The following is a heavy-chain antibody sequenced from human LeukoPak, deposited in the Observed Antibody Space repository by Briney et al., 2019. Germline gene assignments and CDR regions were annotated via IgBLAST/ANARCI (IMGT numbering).Heavy chain of an antibody. D-gene: IGHD2-2*01. V-gene: IGHV3-7*01. CDR2: IKQDGSEK. Sequence: GGSLRLSCAASGFTFSSYWMSWVRQAPGKGLEWVANIKQDGSEKYYVDSVKGRFTISRDNAKNSLYLQMNSLRAEDTAVYYCARDDLVPAAPEYYYYYGMDVWGQGTTVTVSS. CDR1: GFTFSSYW. J-gene: IGHJ6*02. CDR3: ARDDLVPAAPEYYYYYGMDV.